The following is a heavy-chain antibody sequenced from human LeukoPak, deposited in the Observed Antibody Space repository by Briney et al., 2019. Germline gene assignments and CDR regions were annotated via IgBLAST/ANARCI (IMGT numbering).Heavy chain of an antibody. CDR2: IFSSTSNI. V-gene: IGHV3-48*04. CDR3: VRDHIWAFDY. J-gene: IGHJ4*02. Sequence: GGSLRLSCAASGFTFSSYSMNWVRQAPGKGLEWISYIFSSTSNIYYADSVKGRFTISRDNARNSLYLQMNSLRADDTAVYYCVRDHIWAFDYWGQGTLVTVSS. CDR1: GFTFSSYS. D-gene: IGHD3-3*02.